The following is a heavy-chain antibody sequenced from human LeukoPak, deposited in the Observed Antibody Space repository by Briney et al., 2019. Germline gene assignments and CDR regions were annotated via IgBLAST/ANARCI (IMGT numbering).Heavy chain of an antibody. CDR2: ISGSGGST. V-gene: IGHV3-23*01. CDR3: AKAGVLRFLEELGY. D-gene: IGHD3-3*01. J-gene: IGHJ4*02. Sequence: GGSLRLSCAASGFTFSSYAMSWVRQAPGKGLEWVSAISGSGGSTYYADSVKGRFTISRDNSKNTLYLQMNSLRAEDTAVYYCAKAGVLRFLEELGYRGQGTLVTVSS. CDR1: GFTFSSYA.